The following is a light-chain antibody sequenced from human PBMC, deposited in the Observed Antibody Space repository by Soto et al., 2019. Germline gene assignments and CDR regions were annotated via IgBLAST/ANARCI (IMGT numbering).Light chain of an antibody. V-gene: IGLV2-14*01. Sequence: QSALTQPASVSGSPGQSITISCTGTSSDVGGYNYVSWYQQHPGKAPKLMICDVSNRPSGVSNRFSGSKSGNTASLTISGLQAEDEADYYCSSYTTSNTYVIFGGGTKLTVL. CDR2: DVS. CDR3: SSYTTSNTYVI. CDR1: SSDVGGYNY. J-gene: IGLJ2*01.